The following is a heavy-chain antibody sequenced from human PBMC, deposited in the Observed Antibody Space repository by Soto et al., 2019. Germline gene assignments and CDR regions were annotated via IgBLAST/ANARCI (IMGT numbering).Heavy chain of an antibody. CDR1: GGSISSYY. Sequence: SETLSLTCTVSGGSISSYYWSWIRQPPGKGLEWIGYIYYSGSTYYNPSLKSRVTISVDTSKNQFSLKLSSVTAADTAVYYCARQTTVTGYYYYGMDVWGQGTTVTVSS. CDR3: ARQTTVTGYYYYGMDV. V-gene: IGHV4-59*08. D-gene: IGHD4-17*01. J-gene: IGHJ6*02. CDR2: IYYSGST.